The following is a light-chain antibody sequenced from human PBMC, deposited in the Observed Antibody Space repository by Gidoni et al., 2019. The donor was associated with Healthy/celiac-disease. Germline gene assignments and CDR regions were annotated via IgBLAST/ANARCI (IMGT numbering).Light chain of an antibody. J-gene: IGKJ2*01. CDR3: QQSYSTLYT. CDR2: AAS. Sequence: DIHMTQSPSSLSASVGDRVTITCRASQSISSYLNWYQQKPGKAPKLLIYAASSLQSGVPSRFSGSGSGTDFTLTISSLQPEDFATYYCQQSYSTLYTFGQGTKLESK. CDR1: QSISSY. V-gene: IGKV1-39*01.